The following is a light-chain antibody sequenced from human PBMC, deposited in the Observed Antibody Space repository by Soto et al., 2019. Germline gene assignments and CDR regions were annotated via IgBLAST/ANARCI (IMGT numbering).Light chain of an antibody. J-gene: IGKJ1*01. CDR3: QQYGSPPKT. CDR2: GAS. V-gene: IGKV3-20*01. Sequence: EIVLTQSPGTLSLSPGERATLSCRASQSVSSSYLAWYQQKPGQAPRLLIYGASSRATGIPDWFSGSGSGTDFTLTISRLAPEDFAVYYWQQYGSPPKTFGQGTKVEIK. CDR1: QSVSSSY.